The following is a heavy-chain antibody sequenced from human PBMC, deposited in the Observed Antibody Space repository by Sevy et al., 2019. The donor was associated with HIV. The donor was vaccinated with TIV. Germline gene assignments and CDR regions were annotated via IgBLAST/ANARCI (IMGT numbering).Heavy chain of an antibody. CDR2: ISGSGGST. CDR1: GLTFSNYG. J-gene: IGHJ4*01. Sequence: GGSLRLSCAASGLTFSNYGMSWVRQAPGEGLEWVSGISGSGGSTYYADSVKGRFTISRDNSKNTLYLQMNSLRAEDTAVYYCAKYGGLAARGTSSYFDYWGHGTLVTVSS. CDR3: AKYGGLAARGTSSYFDY. V-gene: IGHV3-23*01. D-gene: IGHD6-13*01.